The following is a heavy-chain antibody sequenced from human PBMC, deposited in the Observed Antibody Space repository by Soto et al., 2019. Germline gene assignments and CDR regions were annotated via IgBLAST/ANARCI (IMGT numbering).Heavy chain of an antibody. V-gene: IGHV3-23*01. Sequence: GGSLRLSCAASGFTFSSSAMSWVRQAPGKGLEWVSAISGSGLKTYYANSVKGRFTISRDNSKNTLYLQRNSLRAADTALYYCAKSYSSGWYSFDIWGQGTMVTVSS. CDR1: GFTFSSSA. D-gene: IGHD6-19*01. CDR3: AKSYSSGWYSFDI. J-gene: IGHJ4*03. CDR2: ISGSGLKT.